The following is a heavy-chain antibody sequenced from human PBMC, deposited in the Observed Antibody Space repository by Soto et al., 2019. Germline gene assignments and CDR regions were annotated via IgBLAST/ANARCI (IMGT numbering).Heavy chain of an antibody. CDR1: GFSLSTSGMC. Sequence: SGPTLVNPTQTLTLTCTFSGFSLSTSGMCVSWIRQPPGKALEWLARIDWDDDKYYSTSLKTRLTISKDTSKNQVVLTMTNMDPVDTATYYCARIASTSCLEDYWGQGTLVTVSS. V-gene: IGHV2-70*11. CDR2: IDWDDDK. CDR3: ARIASTSCLEDY. J-gene: IGHJ4*02. D-gene: IGHD2-2*01.